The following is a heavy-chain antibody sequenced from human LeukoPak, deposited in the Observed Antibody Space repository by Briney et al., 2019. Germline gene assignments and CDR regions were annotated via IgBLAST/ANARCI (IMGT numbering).Heavy chain of an antibody. CDR2: ISYDGSNK. CDR1: GFTFSSYA. CDR3: AREGIVVVPAATTFDY. D-gene: IGHD2-2*01. J-gene: IGHJ4*02. Sequence: PGGSLRLSCAASGFTFSSYAMHWVRQAPGKGLEWVAVISYDGSNKYYADSVKGRFTISRDNSKNTLYPQMNSLRAEDTAVYYCAREGIVVVPAATTFDYWGQGTLVTVSS. V-gene: IGHV3-30-3*01.